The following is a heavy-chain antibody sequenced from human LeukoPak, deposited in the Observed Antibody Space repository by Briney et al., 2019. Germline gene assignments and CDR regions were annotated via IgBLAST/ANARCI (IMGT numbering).Heavy chain of an antibody. CDR1: GFTFSSYS. J-gene: IGHJ4*02. Sequence: PGGSLRLSCAASGFTFSSYSMNWVRQAPGKGLEWVANINQDGSAQYYVDSVRGRFTISRDNAKSSLYLQMNSLRAEDTAVYYCARDSNSFDFWGQGTLVTVSS. V-gene: IGHV3-7*01. CDR3: ARDSNSFDF. D-gene: IGHD3-3*02. CDR2: INQDGSAQ.